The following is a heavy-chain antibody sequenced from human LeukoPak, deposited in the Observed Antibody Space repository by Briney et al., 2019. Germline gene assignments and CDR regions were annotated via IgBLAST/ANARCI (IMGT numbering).Heavy chain of an antibody. D-gene: IGHD3-16*01. CDR2: INAGNGDT. Sequence: ASVKVSCKAFGYTFTSYGISWVRQAPGQRLEWMGWINAGNGDTEYSQKFQGRVTSTRDTSASTAYLDLSSLRSEDTAIYYCARVVTRLREGAYQYDLDVWGPGTTVTVSS. CDR1: GYTFTSYG. J-gene: IGHJ6*02. CDR3: ARVVTRLREGAYQYDLDV. V-gene: IGHV1-3*01.